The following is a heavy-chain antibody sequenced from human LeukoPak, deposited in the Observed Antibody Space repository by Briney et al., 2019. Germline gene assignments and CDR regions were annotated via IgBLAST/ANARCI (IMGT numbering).Heavy chain of an antibody. D-gene: IGHD2-21*01. CDR3: ARDPIDSPVDDY. CDR2: IKQDGSEK. CDR1: GFTLSSYW. J-gene: IGHJ4*02. V-gene: IGHV3-7*01. Sequence: PGGSLRLSCAASGFTLSSYWMSWVRQAPGKGLEWVANIKQDGSEKYYVDSVKGRFTISRDNAKNSLYLQMNSLRAEDTAVYYCARDPIDSPVDDYWGQGTLVTVSS.